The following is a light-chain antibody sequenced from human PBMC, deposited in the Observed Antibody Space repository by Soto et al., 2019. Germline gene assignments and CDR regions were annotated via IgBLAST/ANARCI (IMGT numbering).Light chain of an antibody. CDR3: QQYDSPFPT. V-gene: IGKV3-20*01. J-gene: IGKJ2*01. Sequence: IVLTQSPGTLSLSPGDRATLSCRASQSVTSSYLAWYQLKPGQAPRLLIYGPSSRATGIPDRFSGSGSGTDFTLTISRLEPEDFAVYYCQQYDSPFPTFGQGTKLEIK. CDR2: GPS. CDR1: QSVTSSY.